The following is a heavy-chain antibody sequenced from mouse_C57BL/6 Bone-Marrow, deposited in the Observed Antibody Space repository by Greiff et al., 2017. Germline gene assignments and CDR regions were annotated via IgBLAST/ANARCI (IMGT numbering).Heavy chain of an antibody. CDR1: GFTFSSYA. D-gene: IGHD1-1*01. J-gene: IGHJ4*01. CDR3: TRGYGSSPYYAMDY. CDR2: ISSGGDYI. V-gene: IGHV5-9-1*02. Sequence: EVKLVESGEGLVKPGGSLKLSCAASGFTFSSYAMSWVRQTPEKRLEWVAYISSGGDYIYYAATVKGRFIISRDNARNTLYLEMSSLKSEDTAMYYCTRGYGSSPYYAMDYWGQGTSVTVSS.